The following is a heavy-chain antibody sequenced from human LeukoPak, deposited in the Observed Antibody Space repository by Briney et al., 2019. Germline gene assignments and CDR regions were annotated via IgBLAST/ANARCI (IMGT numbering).Heavy chain of an antibody. Sequence: SSETLSLTCTVSGGSISSYYWSWIRQPAGKGLEWIGRIYTSGSTNYNPSLKSRVTMSVDTSKNQLSLKLSSVTAADTAVYYCARDRYYYDSSGYFSAFDIWGQGTMVTVSS. CDR2: IYTSGST. V-gene: IGHV4-4*07. D-gene: IGHD3-22*01. CDR1: GGSISSYY. J-gene: IGHJ3*02. CDR3: ARDRYYYDSSGYFSAFDI.